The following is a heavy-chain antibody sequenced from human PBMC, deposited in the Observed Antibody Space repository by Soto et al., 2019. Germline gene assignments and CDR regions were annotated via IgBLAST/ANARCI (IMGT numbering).Heavy chain of an antibody. CDR1: GYTFTSYT. CDR2: INAGNGNT. J-gene: IGHJ4*02. D-gene: IGHD6-13*01. CDR3: AVVLGYISSLDY. V-gene: IGHV1-3*01. Sequence: QVQLVQSGAEVKKPGASVKVSCKASGYTFTSYTMHWVRQAPGQRLEWMAWINAGNGNTKYSPKFQGRVTITRDTSASTAYMELSSLRSEDTAIYYCAVVLGYISSLDYWGQGTLVTVSS.